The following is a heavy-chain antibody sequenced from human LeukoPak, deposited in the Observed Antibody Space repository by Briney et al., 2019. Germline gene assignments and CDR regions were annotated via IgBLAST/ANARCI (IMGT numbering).Heavy chain of an antibody. D-gene: IGHD3-22*01. Sequence: SETLSLTCTVSGGSISSYYWSWIRRPPGKGLEWIGYIYYSGSTNYNPSLKSRVTISVDTSKNQFSLKLSSVTAADTAVYYCARRYYDSSGYPGTFDYWGQGTLVTVSS. CDR2: IYYSGST. CDR1: GGSISSYY. CDR3: ARRYYDSSGYPGTFDY. J-gene: IGHJ4*02. V-gene: IGHV4-59*08.